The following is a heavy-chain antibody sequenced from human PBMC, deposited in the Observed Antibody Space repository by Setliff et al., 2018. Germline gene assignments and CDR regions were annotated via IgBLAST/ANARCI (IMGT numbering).Heavy chain of an antibody. V-gene: IGHV4-39*07. CDR3: ARVPALGGMVGTHGIDY. Sequence: SETLSLTCTVSGASINSGTYYWAWIRQPPGKGLEWIGRIHYSGSTNYNPSLKSRVTISVDTSKNQFSLKLSSVTAADTAVYYCARVPALGGMVGTHGIDYWGQGTLVTVS. J-gene: IGHJ4*02. D-gene: IGHD1-26*01. CDR1: GASINSGTYY. CDR2: IHYSGST.